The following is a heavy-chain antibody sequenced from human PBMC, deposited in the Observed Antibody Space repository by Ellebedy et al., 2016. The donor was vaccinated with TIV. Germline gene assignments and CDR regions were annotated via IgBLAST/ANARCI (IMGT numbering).Heavy chain of an antibody. CDR1: GGSISSGGYY. D-gene: IGHD2-21*02. CDR3: ARMRYCGGDCWYFDY. CDR2: IYYSGST. Sequence: MPSETLSLTCTVSGGSISSGGYYWSWIRQHPGKGLESFGYIYYSGSTYYNPSLKSRVTISVDTSKYQFSLKLSSVTAADTALYYCARMRYCGGDCWYFDYWGQGTLVTVSS. V-gene: IGHV4-31*03. J-gene: IGHJ4*02.